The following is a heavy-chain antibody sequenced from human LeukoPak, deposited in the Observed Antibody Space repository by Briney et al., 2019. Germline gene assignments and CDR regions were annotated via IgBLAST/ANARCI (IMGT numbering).Heavy chain of an antibody. CDR2: INPSGGST. CDR3: ARGGITMVRGVIISSLGWFDP. Sequence: GASVKVSCKASGYTFTSYYMHWVRQAPGQGLEWMGIINPSGGSTSYAQKFQGRVTMTRDTSTSTVYMELSSLRSEDTAVYYCARGGITMVRGVIISSLGWFDPWGQGTLVTVSS. D-gene: IGHD3-10*01. V-gene: IGHV1-46*01. J-gene: IGHJ5*02. CDR1: GYTFTSYY.